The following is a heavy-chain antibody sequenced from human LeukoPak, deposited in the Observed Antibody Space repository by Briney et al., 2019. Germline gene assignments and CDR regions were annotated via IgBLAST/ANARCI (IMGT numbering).Heavy chain of an antibody. CDR3: GRLGEGTSTAFDI. Sequence: GESLKISCKGSGYSFTTNWIGWVRQMPGKGLEWMGIIYPGDSDTRYSPSSQGQVTISADKSISTAYLQWSSLKASDTAMYYCGRLGEGTSTAFDIWGQGAMVTVSS. CDR1: GYSFTTNW. D-gene: IGHD3-10*01. V-gene: IGHV5-51*01. CDR2: IYPGDSDT. J-gene: IGHJ3*02.